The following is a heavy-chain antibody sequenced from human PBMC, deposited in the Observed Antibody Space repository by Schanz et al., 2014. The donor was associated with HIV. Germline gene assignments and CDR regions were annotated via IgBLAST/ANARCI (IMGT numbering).Heavy chain of an antibody. CDR1: GYIFTSNG. Sequence: QVQLVQSGAEVKKPGASVRVSCKTSGYIFTSNGISWVRQAPGQGLEWMGWISTSNGNTNYAQKLQGRVTMTTDTSTSTACMELRNLRSDDTAVYYCARDLRVVPAASDNWFDPWGQGTLVTVSS. J-gene: IGHJ5*02. CDR2: ISTSNGNT. V-gene: IGHV1-18*01. CDR3: ARDLRVVPAASDNWFDP. D-gene: IGHD2-2*01.